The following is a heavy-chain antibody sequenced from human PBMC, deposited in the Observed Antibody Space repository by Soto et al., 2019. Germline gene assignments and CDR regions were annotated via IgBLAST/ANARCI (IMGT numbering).Heavy chain of an antibody. CDR3: VRDSPIGSTFSGYDGIDY. CDR2: INPNSGGT. V-gene: IGHV1-2*02. CDR1: GYTFTGYY. Sequence: ASVKVSCKASGYTFTGYYMHWVRQAPGQGLEWMGWINPNSGGTNYAQKFQGRVTITADKSTVTAYMELNSLRSEDTAVYYCVRDSPIGSTFSGYDGIDYWGQGTLVTVSS. J-gene: IGHJ4*02. D-gene: IGHD5-12*01.